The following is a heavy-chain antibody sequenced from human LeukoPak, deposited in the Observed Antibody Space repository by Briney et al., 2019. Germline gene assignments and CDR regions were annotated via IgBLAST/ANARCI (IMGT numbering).Heavy chain of an antibody. V-gene: IGHV5-51*01. CDR1: GFRFTTYW. J-gene: IGHJ4*02. CDR2: INPGNSDT. D-gene: IGHD5-24*01. CDR3: VRGRHGYNYDF. Sequence: GESLQISCQGFGFRFTTYWIGWVRPMPGKGLEWMGLINPGNSDTRYSPSFQGQVTISADKSISTASLQWSSLRASDTAMFYCVRGRHGYNYDFWGQGTLVTVSS.